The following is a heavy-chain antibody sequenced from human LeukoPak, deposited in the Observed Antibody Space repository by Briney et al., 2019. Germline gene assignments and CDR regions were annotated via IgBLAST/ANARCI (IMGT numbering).Heavy chain of an antibody. CDR3: ASRGHSSGWYMVDY. Sequence: PGGSLRLSCAASGSTFSRYWMHWVRHAPGKGLVWVSRINSDGSSTSYADSVKGRFTISRDNAKNTLYLQMNSLRAEDTAVYYCASRGHSSGWYMVDYWGQGTLVTVSS. CDR1: GSTFSRYW. D-gene: IGHD6-19*01. CDR2: INSDGSST. V-gene: IGHV3-74*01. J-gene: IGHJ4*02.